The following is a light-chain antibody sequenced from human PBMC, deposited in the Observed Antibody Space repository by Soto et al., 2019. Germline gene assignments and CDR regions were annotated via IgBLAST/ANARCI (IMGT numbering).Light chain of an antibody. J-gene: IGLJ2*01. CDR2: DVS. CDR3: SSYTSSNTLVV. Sequence: QSALTQPASVSGSPGQSITISCTGTSSDVGGYNYVSWYQQHPGKAPKLMIYDVSNRPSGVSNRFSASKSGNTASLTISGLQAEDEADYYCSSYTSSNTLVVFGGGTQLTVL. CDR1: SSDVGGYNY. V-gene: IGLV2-14*01.